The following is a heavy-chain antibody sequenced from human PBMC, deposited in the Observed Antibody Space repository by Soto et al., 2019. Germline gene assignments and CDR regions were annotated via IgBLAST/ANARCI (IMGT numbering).Heavy chain of an antibody. J-gene: IGHJ4*02. CDR1: GGSISSSNW. Sequence: QVQLQESGPGLVKPSGTLSLTCAVSGGSISSSNWWSWVRQPPGKGLEWIGEIYHSGSTNYNPSLKSRVTRSVAKSKNQFSLKLSSVTAADTAVYYCARDFAPVGARNGTFDYWGQGTLVTVSS. CDR2: IYHSGST. CDR3: ARDFAPVGARNGTFDY. D-gene: IGHD1-26*01. V-gene: IGHV4-4*02.